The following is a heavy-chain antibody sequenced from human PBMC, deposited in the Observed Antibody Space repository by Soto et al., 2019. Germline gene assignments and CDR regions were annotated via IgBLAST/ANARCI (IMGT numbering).Heavy chain of an antibody. CDR3: TRDQGPNYYDSSSGYY. CDR2: IRSKAYGGTT. CDR1: GFTFSTYW. J-gene: IGHJ4*02. V-gene: IGHV3-49*04. Sequence: PGGSLRLSCAASGFTFSTYWMHWVRQAPGTGLEWVGFIRSKAYGGTTEYAASVKGRFTISRDDSKSIAYLQMNSLKTEDTAVYYCTRDQGPNYYDSSSGYYWGQGTLVTVSS. D-gene: IGHD3-22*01.